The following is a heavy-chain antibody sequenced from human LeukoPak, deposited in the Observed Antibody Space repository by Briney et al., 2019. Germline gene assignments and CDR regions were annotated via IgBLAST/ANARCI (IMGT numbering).Heavy chain of an antibody. CDR2: IYSGGST. D-gene: IGHD6-13*01. CDR3: ARAVRAPGTPENGFDL. J-gene: IGHJ3*01. V-gene: IGHV3-53*01. Sequence: GGSLRLSCAASGFTVSSNYMSWGRQAPGKGLEWVSVIYSGGSTYYADSVKGRFTISRDNSMDTLYLQMKSLREEDMGFYFCARAVRAPGTPENGFDLWGQGTTVTVSS. CDR1: GFTVSSNY.